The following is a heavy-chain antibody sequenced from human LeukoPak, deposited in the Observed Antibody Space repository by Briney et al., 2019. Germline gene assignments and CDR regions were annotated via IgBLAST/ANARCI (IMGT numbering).Heavy chain of an antibody. J-gene: IGHJ4*02. CDR3: AKDVGAVAGTGYYFDY. CDR2: ISGSGGST. Sequence: GGSLRPSCAASGFTFSSYAMSWVRQAPGKGLEWVSAISGSGGSTYYADSVKGRFTISRDDSKNTLYLQMNSLRVEDTAVYYCAKDVGAVAGTGYYFDYWGQGTLVTVSS. CDR1: GFTFSSYA. D-gene: IGHD6-19*01. V-gene: IGHV3-23*01.